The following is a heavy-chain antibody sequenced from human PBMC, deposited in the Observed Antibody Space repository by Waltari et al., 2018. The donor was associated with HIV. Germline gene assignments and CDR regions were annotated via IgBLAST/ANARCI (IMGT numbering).Heavy chain of an antibody. CDR3: TTDPPPYYYDTSGEGY. J-gene: IGHJ4*02. V-gene: IGHV3-15*01. CDR1: GFTLGHAR. D-gene: IGHD3-22*01. CDR2: IKSETDGGTT. Sequence: EVQMVASGGGLVKPGWPVRLSCAAHGFTLGHARMTCVRQAPGKGLKVVGRIKSETDGGTTDYAAPVKGRFTISRDDSKNTLYLQMNSLKHEDTAVYYCTTDPPPYYYDTSGEGYWGQGTLVTVSS.